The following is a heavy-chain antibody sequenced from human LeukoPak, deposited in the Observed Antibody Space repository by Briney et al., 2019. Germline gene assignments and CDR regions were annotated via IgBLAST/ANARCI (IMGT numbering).Heavy chain of an antibody. V-gene: IGHV4-4*02. CDR2: IYHSGST. Sequence: SGTLSLTCAVSGGSISSSNWWSWVRQPPGKGLEWIGEIYHSGSTNYNPSLKSRVTISVDKSKNQFSLKLSSVTAADTAVYYCARGGYCSSTSCVNWFDPWGQGTLVTVSS. D-gene: IGHD2-2*01. CDR1: GGSISSSNW. J-gene: IGHJ5*02. CDR3: ARGGYCSSTSCVNWFDP.